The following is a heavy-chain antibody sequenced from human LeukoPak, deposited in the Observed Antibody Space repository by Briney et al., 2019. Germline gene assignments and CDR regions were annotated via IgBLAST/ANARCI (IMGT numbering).Heavy chain of an antibody. Sequence: GGSLRLSCAASGFTFNNYGMGWVRQTPGKGLEWVATIGTSGANTSHADSVKGRFTISRDNSQSTLYLQMNSLRDEDTAVYHCAKKSGDHFHFDFWGQGTLVTVSS. CDR3: AKKSGDHFHFDF. V-gene: IGHV3-23*01. CDR1: GFTFNNYG. CDR2: IGTSGANT. J-gene: IGHJ4*02. D-gene: IGHD2-21*01.